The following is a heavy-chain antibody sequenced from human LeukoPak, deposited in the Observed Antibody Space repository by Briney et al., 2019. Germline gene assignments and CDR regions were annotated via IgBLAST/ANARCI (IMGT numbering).Heavy chain of an antibody. J-gene: IGHJ4*02. D-gene: IGHD2-15*01. CDR3: ARDQRRYCSGGSCYSASDY. CDR1: GFTFSSYA. Sequence: PGRSLRLSCAASGFTFSSYAMHWVRQAPGKGLEWVAVISYDGSNKYYADSVKGRFTISRDNSKNTLYLQMYSLRAEDTAVYYCARDQRRYCSGGSCYSASDYWGQGTLVTVSS. V-gene: IGHV3-30-3*01. CDR2: ISYDGSNK.